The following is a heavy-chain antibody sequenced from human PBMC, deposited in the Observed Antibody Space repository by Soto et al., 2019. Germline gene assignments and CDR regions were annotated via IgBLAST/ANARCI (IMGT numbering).Heavy chain of an antibody. CDR2: INAGNGNT. Sequence: GASVKVSCKASGYTFTSYAMHWVRQALGQRLEWMGWINAGNGNTKYSQKFQGRVTITRDTSASTAYMELSSLRSEDTAVYYCARVKKSIAARSGYYFDYWGQGTLVTVSS. CDR3: ARVKKSIAARSGYYFDY. J-gene: IGHJ4*02. CDR1: GYTFTSYA. D-gene: IGHD6-6*01. V-gene: IGHV1-3*01.